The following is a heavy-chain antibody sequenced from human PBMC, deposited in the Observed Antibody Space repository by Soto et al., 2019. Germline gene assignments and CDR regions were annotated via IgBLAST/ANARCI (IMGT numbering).Heavy chain of an antibody. V-gene: IGHV3-30*03. CDR2: ISYDGSNK. CDR1: VFTFITYG. D-gene: IGHD2-15*01. CDR3: ARRRSGRKGRDFDY. Sequence: PGWSLRLSCASSVFTFITYGMHWVRQAPGKGLEWVAVISYDGSNKYYADSVKGRFTISRDNSKNTLYLQMNTLRAEDTAVYSCARRRSGRKGRDFDYWGQGTLVTVSS. J-gene: IGHJ4*02.